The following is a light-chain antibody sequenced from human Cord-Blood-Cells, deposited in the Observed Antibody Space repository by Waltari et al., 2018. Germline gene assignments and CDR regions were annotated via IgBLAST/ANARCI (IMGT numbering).Light chain of an antibody. V-gene: IGLV2-14*01. CDR1: SSDVGGYNY. CDR3: SSYTSSSTLYV. CDR2: EVS. J-gene: IGLJ1*01. Sequence: QSALTQPASVSGSPGQSTTISCTGTSSDVGGYNYVSWYQQHPGKSPKLSVYEVSNRPSGVSNRFSGSKSGNTASLTISGLQAEDEANYYCSSYTSSSTLYVFGTGTKVTVL.